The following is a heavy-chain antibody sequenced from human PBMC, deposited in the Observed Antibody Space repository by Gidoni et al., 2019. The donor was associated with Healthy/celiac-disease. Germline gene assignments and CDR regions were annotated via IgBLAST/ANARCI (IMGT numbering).Heavy chain of an antibody. CDR3: ARGPGISAG. Sequence: QVQLEESGGGVVQPGGSLEPSCAASQFTFSSFALHWVRQAPGKGLEWVTLISFDGLKTYYADSVKGRFFISIDNYKKTVYLEMTSLRPEDTAVYFCARGPGISAGWGQGTLVIVSS. CDR2: ISFDGLKT. D-gene: IGHD6-25*01. V-gene: IGHV3-30*03. CDR1: QFTFSSFA. J-gene: IGHJ4*02.